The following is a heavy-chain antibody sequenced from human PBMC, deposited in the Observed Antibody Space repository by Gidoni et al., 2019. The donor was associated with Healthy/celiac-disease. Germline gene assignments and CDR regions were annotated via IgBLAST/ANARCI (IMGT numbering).Heavy chain of an antibody. V-gene: IGHV3-11*01. CDR3: ARVVVLAVAGIYSFDY. J-gene: IGHJ4*02. CDR1: GFTFSDYY. CDR2: ISSSGSTI. Sequence: EASGFTFSDYYLSWILQAPGKGLEWVSYISSSGSTIYYADSVKGRFTISSDNSKNSLYLQMHSLRAEDTAVYYCARVVVLAVAGIYSFDYWCQGTLVTVSS. D-gene: IGHD6-19*01.